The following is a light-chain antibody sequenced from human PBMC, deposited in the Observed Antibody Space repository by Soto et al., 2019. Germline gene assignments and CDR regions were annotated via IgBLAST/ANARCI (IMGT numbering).Light chain of an antibody. Sequence: EIVMTQSPATLSVSPGERATLSCRASQSVSSTLAWYQQRPGQPPRLLIYAASTRATGIPARFSGSGSGTDFTLTISSLEPEDFAVYYCQQRSNWPLTFGQGTRLEI. CDR3: QQRSNWPLT. CDR1: QSVSST. V-gene: IGKV3-11*01. J-gene: IGKJ5*01. CDR2: AAS.